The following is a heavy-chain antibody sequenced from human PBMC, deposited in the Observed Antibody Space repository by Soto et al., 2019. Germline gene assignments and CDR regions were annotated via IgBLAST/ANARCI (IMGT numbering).Heavy chain of an antibody. Sequence: QVQLVESGGGLVKPGGSLRLSCAASGFTFSDYYMSWIRQAPGKGLEWVSYISSSGSTIYYADSVKGRFTISRHNAKNSRDLQMKSLRAEDTAVYYCAGDEKYFYDSSGAPAFDIWGQGTMVTVSS. CDR1: GFTFSDYY. V-gene: IGHV3-11*01. J-gene: IGHJ3*02. D-gene: IGHD3-22*01. CDR2: ISSSGSTI. CDR3: AGDEKYFYDSSGAPAFDI.